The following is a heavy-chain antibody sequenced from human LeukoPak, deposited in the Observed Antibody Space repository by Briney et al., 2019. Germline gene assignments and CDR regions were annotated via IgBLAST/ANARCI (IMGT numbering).Heavy chain of an antibody. CDR1: GGSFSGYY. D-gene: IGHD2-2*01. CDR2: INHSGRT. V-gene: IGHV4-34*01. CDR3: TRAHKDCVSATCYAPPGY. Sequence: SETLSLTCAVYGGSFSGYYWSWIRQPPGKGLEWIGEINHSGRTNYNPSLKSRVTISVDTSKNQFSLKLSSVTAADTSVYYCTRAHKDCVSATCYAPPGYWGQGTLVTVSS. J-gene: IGHJ4*02.